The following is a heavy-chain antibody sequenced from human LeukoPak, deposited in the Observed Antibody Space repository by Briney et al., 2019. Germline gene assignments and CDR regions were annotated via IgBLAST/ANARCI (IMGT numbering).Heavy chain of an antibody. V-gene: IGHV3-30-3*01. CDR2: ISYDGSNK. D-gene: IGHD2-8*01. CDR3: ARRYCTNGVCSEGLDY. CDR1: GFTFSSYA. Sequence: GGSLRLSCAASGFTFSSYAMHWVRQAPGKGLEWVAVISYDGSNKYYADSVKGRFTISRDNSKNTLYLQMNSLRAEDTAVYYCARRYCTNGVCSEGLDYWGQGTLVTVSS. J-gene: IGHJ4*02.